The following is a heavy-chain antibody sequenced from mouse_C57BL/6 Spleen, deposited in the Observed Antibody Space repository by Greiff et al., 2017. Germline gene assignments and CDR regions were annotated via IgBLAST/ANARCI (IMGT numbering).Heavy chain of an antibody. CDR3: ARAALTFTTVVECYAMDY. CDR1: GYTFTSYW. Sequence: QVQLQQPGTELVKPGASVKLSCKASGYTFTSYWMHWVKQRPGQGLEWIGNINPSNGGTNYNEKFKSKATLTVDKSSSTAYMQLSSLTSEDSAVYYCARAALTFTTVVECYAMDYWGQGTSVTVSS. J-gene: IGHJ4*01. CDR2: INPSNGGT. V-gene: IGHV1-53*01. D-gene: IGHD1-1*01.